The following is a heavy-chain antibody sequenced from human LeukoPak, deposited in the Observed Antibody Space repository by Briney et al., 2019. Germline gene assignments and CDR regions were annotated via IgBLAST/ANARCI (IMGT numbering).Heavy chain of an antibody. V-gene: IGHV1-18*01. CDR1: GYTFTSYG. CDR3: ARAGGYGDPQGDYYYHGMDV. D-gene: IGHD4-17*01. J-gene: IGHJ6*02. CDR2: ISAYNGNT. Sequence: ASVKVSCKASGYTFTSYGISWVRQAPGQGLEWMGWISAYNGNTNYAQKLQGRVTMTTDTSTSTAYMELRSLRSDDTAVYYCARAGGYGDPQGDYYYHGMDVWGQGTTVTVSS.